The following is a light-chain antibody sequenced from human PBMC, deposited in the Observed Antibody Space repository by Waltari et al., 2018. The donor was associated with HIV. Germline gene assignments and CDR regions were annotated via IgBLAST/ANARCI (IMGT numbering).Light chain of an antibody. V-gene: IGKV1-9*01. Sequence: DIQLTQSPSFLSASVGDSVTITCRASQGISTYLAWYQQKPGKAPKLLIFLASTLQSGVPSRFSGSGSETEFTLTINSLQPEDFATYYCQQLNTYPRTFGQGTKVEIK. CDR2: LAS. CDR3: QQLNTYPRT. J-gene: IGKJ1*01. CDR1: QGISTY.